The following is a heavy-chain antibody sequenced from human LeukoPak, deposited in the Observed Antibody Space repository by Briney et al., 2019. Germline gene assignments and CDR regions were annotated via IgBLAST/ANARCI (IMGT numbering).Heavy chain of an antibody. CDR3: ATLTGTLDY. D-gene: IGHD1-20*01. J-gene: IGHJ4*02. V-gene: IGHV3-7*01. CDR1: GFTFNGYW. CDR2: IKQNGNEK. Sequence: PGGSLRLSCAAYGFTFNGYWMSWVRQAPGKGLEWVASIKQNGNEKYYVDSVRGRFTIARDHAKNSLYLQMNSLRAEDTAVYYCATLTGTLDYWGEGTLLTV.